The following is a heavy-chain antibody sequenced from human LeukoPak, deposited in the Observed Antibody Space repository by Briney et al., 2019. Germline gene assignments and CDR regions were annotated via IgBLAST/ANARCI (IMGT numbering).Heavy chain of an antibody. CDR2: IDPNSGVT. CDR3: ARVMPLYYFDS. D-gene: IGHD2-2*01. CDR1: RYTFTAYH. J-gene: IGHJ4*02. Sequence: ASVKVSFKSSRYTFTAYHIHWVRQAPGQGLEWMGWIDPNSGVTNYAQRFQGRVTMTRDTSISSAYMELSRLRSDDTAVYYCARVMPLYYFDSWGQGTLVTVSS. V-gene: IGHV1-2*02.